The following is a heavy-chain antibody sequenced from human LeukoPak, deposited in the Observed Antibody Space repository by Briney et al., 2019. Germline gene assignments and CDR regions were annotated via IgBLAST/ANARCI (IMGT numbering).Heavy chain of an antibody. CDR2: INHSGST. Sequence: NPSETLSLTCAVYGGSFSGYYWSWIRQPPGKGLEWIGEINHSGSTNYNPSLESRVTISVDTSKNQFSLKLSSVTAADTAVYYCARARIAAAGTTDYWGQGTLVTVSS. D-gene: IGHD6-13*01. CDR3: ARARIAAAGTTDY. J-gene: IGHJ4*02. CDR1: GGSFSGYY. V-gene: IGHV4-34*01.